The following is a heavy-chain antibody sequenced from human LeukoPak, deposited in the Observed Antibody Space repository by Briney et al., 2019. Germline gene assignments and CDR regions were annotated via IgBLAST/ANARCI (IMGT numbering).Heavy chain of an antibody. V-gene: IGHV3-53*01. Sequence: PGGSLRLSCAASGFTVGSSYMSCARQAPGKGLEWVSVIHSAGSTYYADSVKGRFTISRDNSKNTLYVQMNSLRAEDTAVYYCARMSPMNAFEIWGQGTMVTVSS. CDR2: IHSAGST. CDR1: GFTVGSSY. J-gene: IGHJ3*02. CDR3: ARMSPMNAFEI.